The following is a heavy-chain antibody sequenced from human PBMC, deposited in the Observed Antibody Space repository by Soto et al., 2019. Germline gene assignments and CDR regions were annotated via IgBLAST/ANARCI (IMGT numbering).Heavy chain of an antibody. CDR2: IVTSSAYT. CDR3: ARLRASSWYMGGYLDY. V-gene: IGHV3-11*06. CDR1: GFTFSDYY. D-gene: IGHD6-13*01. J-gene: IGHJ4*02. Sequence: GGSLRLSCAASGFTFSDYYMTWVRQAPGKGLEYVSYIVTSSAYTNYADSVKGRFSISRDNAKNSLYLEMNSLRVEDTAVYYCARLRASSWYMGGYLDYWGQGTLVTVS.